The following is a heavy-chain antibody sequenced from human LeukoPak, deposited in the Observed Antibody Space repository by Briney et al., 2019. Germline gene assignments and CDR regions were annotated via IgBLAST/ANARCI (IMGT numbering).Heavy chain of an antibody. D-gene: IGHD3-16*02. CDR3: ARRPAGYDYVWGSYRSPYYYYMDV. V-gene: IGHV4-38-2*02. CDR1: GYSISSGYY. Sequence: SETLSLTCTVSGYSISSGYYWGWIRQPPGKGLEWIGSIYHSGSTYYNPSLKSRVTISVDTSKNQFSLKLSSVTAADTAVYYCARRPAGYDYVWGSYRSPYYYYMDVWGKGTTVTISS. CDR2: IYHSGST. J-gene: IGHJ6*03.